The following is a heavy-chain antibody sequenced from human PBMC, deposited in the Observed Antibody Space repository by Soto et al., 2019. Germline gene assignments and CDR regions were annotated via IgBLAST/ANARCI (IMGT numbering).Heavy chain of an antibody. Sequence: SVKVSCKASGYTFTSYGISWVRQAPGQGLEWMGGIIPIFGTANYAQKFQGRVTITADESTSTAYMELSSLRSEDTAVYYCARGDWQLGPFDYWGQGTLVTVSS. CDR2: IIPIFGTA. V-gene: IGHV1-69*13. CDR1: GYTFTSYG. CDR3: ARGDWQLGPFDY. J-gene: IGHJ4*02. D-gene: IGHD6-6*01.